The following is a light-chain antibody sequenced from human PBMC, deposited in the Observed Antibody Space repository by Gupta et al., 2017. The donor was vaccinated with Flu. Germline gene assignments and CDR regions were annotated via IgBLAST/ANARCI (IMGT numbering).Light chain of an antibody. CDR2: DAY. V-gene: IGKV3-11*01. Sequence: EIVLTLSRHTLFFSPGERATLSYRASQSVSTYLAWYQQKPGQAPRLLISDAYNRATSFTARFSGSGSGTAFTLTIRSLEPEEFAVYYGQQRSRWPLTFGGGTKVEIK. CDR3: QQRSRWPLT. CDR1: QSVSTY. J-gene: IGKJ4*01.